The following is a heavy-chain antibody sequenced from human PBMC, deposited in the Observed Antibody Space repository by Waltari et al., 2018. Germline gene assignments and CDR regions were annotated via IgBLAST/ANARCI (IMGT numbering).Heavy chain of an antibody. CDR3: ANLGEEGSYYFDY. CDR2: IYHSGST. V-gene: IGHV4-38-2*01. D-gene: IGHD2-21*01. CDR1: GYSISSGYY. J-gene: IGHJ4*02. Sequence: QVQLQESGPGLVKPSETLSLTCAVSGYSISSGYYWGWIRQPPGKGLEWIGSIYHSGSTYYNPSLKSRVTISVDTSKNRFSLKLSSVTAADTAVYYCANLGEEGSYYFDYWGQGTLVTVSS.